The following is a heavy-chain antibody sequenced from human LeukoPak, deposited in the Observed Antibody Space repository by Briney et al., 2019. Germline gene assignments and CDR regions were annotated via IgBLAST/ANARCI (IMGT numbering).Heavy chain of an antibody. D-gene: IGHD7-27*01. CDR1: GFTFSSYW. J-gene: IGHJ4*02. Sequence: GGSLRLSCATTGFTFSSYWMTWVRQAPGKGLEWVANIKQDGNGKYYVDSVKGRFTISRDNAKNSLYLQMNSLRAEDTAVYYCARPLGKGQDYWGQGTLVTVSS. CDR2: IKQDGNGK. CDR3: ARPLGKGQDY. V-gene: IGHV3-7*03.